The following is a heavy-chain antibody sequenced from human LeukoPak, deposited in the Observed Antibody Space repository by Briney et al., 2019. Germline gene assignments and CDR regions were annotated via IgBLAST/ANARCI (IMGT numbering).Heavy chain of an antibody. D-gene: IGHD3-3*01. CDR2: ISGSGGST. V-gene: IGHV3-23*01. CDR1: GFTFSSYA. CDR3: AKDIFSPDDFWSESFDY. Sequence: PGGSLRLSCAAFGFTFSSYAMSWVRQAPGKGLEWVSAISGSGGSTYYADSVKGRFTISRDNSKNTLYLQMNSLRAEDTAVYYCAKDIFSPDDFWSESFDYWGQGTLVTVSS. J-gene: IGHJ4*02.